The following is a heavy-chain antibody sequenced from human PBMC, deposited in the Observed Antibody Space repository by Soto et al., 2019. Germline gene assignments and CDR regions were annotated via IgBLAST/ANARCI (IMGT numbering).Heavy chain of an antibody. D-gene: IGHD1-7*01. CDR2: ISFAGDNI. V-gene: IGHV3-30*03. CDR3: AMYLSGTEIL. J-gene: IGHJ4*02. CDR1: GFSVSQYG. Sequence: QEQLVESGGGVVQPGRSLRLSCAASGFSVSQYGMHWVRQAPGKGLEWVAVISFAGDNIYYANSVAGRFTVSSDTFQNTMFMEVNSLIAKDTDIYSCAMYLSGTEILWGPGTLVTVS.